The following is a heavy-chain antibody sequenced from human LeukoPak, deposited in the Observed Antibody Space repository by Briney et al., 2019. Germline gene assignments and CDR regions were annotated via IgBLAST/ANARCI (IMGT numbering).Heavy chain of an antibody. D-gene: IGHD3-3*02. CDR2: IRYDGSNK. CDR3: AKDADHFWSGYYKPFDY. J-gene: IGHJ4*02. CDR1: GFTFSSYG. V-gene: IGHV3-30*02. Sequence: GGSLRLSCAASGFTFSSYGMHWVRQAPGKGLEWVAFIRYDGSNKYYADSVKGRFTISRDNSKNMLYLQMNSLRAEDTAVYYCAKDADHFWSGYYKPFDYWGQGTLVTVSS.